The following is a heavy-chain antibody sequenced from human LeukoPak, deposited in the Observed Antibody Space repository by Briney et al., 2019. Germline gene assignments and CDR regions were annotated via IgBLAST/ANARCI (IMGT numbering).Heavy chain of an antibody. D-gene: IGHD3-10*01. CDR3: ARTSVIKSHHYFDY. Sequence: SGGSLRLSCAASGFTFSSYSMNWVRQAPGKGLEWVSSISSSSSYIYYADSVKGRFTISRDNAKNSLYLQMNSLRAEDTAVYYCARTSVIKSHHYFDYWGQGTLVTVSS. CDR1: GFTFSSYS. V-gene: IGHV3-21*01. CDR2: ISSSSSYI. J-gene: IGHJ4*02.